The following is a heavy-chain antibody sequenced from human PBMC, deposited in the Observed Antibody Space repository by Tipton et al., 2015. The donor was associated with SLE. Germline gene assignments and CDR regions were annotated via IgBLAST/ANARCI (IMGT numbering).Heavy chain of an antibody. V-gene: IGHV3-33*06. CDR3: AKDAFGSETYFDS. CDR1: GFSFRTYG. J-gene: IGHJ4*02. D-gene: IGHD3-10*01. Sequence: SLRLSCAASGFSFRTYGMHWVRQAPGKGLDWVALIWNDGSQKYYADSVKGRFTIFRDNSKNTLYLQMNSLRAEDTAVYYCAKDAFGSETYFDSWGQGSLVTVSS. CDR2: IWNDGSQK.